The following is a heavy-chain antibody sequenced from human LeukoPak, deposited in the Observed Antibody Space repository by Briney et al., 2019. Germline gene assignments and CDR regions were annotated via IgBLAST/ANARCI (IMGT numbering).Heavy chain of an antibody. CDR2: INPNSGDT. CDR1: GYTFTGYY. D-gene: IGHD4-17*01. CDR3: ARDFSPHYGDYVYNWFDP. Sequence: GASVKVSCKASGYTFTGYYMHWVRQAPGQGLEWMGWINPNSGDTNYAQKFQGWVTMTRDTSISTAYMELSRLRSDDTAVYYCARDFSPHYGDYVYNWFDPWGQGTLVTVSS. V-gene: IGHV1-2*04. J-gene: IGHJ5*02.